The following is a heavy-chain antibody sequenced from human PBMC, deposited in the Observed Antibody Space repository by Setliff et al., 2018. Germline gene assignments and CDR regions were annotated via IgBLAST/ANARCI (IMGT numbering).Heavy chain of an antibody. D-gene: IGHD2-8*01. V-gene: IGHV4-59*12. CDR1: GGSISSYY. CDR2: IYYSGGT. CDR3: ARIDIVLMVYAD. J-gene: IGHJ3*01. Sequence: SETLSLTCTVSGGSISSYYWSWIRQPPGKRLEWIGYIYYSGGTNYNPSLESRVTISVDTSKNQFSLKLSSVTAADTAVYYCARIDIVLMVYADWGQGTMVTVSS.